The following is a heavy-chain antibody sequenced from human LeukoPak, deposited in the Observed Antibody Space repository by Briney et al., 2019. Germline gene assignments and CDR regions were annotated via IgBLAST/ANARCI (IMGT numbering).Heavy chain of an antibody. D-gene: IGHD1-1*01. J-gene: IGHJ6*03. CDR2: INTNTGNP. V-gene: IGHV7-4-1*02. Sequence: ASVTVSFTASGYTFTIYAMNWVRQAPGQGLEWMGWINTNTGNPTYAQGFTGRFVFSLDTSVSTAYLQISSLKAEDTAVYYCASTNSWDYYYYMDVWGKGTTVTVSS. CDR1: GYTFTIYA. CDR3: ASTNSWDYYYYMDV.